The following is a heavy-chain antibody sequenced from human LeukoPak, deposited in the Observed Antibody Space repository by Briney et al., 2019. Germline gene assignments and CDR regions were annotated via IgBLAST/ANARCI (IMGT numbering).Heavy chain of an antibody. CDR1: GDSISSGDYH. J-gene: IGHJ4*02. CDR3: ARRDSGYAYFDY. D-gene: IGHD5-12*01. Sequence: SETLSLTCTVSGDSISSGDYHWSWIRQHPGKGLEWIGYIYYSGSAYYNPSLQSRATMSVDTSKNQFSLKLSSVTAADTAVYYCARRDSGYAYFDYWGREPWSPPPQ. CDR2: IYYSGSA. V-gene: IGHV4-31*03.